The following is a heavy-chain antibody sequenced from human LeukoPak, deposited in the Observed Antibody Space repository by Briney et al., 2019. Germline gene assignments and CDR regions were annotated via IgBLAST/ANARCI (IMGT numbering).Heavy chain of an antibody. CDR3: ARTRDAFDI. CDR2: VSAYNDNT. V-gene: IGHV1-18*01. CDR1: DYTFTPYG. J-gene: IGHJ3*02. Sequence: ASVKVSCKASDYTFTPYGISWVRQAPGQGLEWMGWVSAYNDNTNYAQKLQGRVTMTADTSTSTAYMGLRSLRSDDTAVYYCARTRDAFDIWGQGTMVTVSS.